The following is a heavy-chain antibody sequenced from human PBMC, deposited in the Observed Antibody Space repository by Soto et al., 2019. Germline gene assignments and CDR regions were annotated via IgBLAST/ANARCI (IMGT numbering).Heavy chain of an antibody. D-gene: IGHD3-22*01. CDR3: PRYYDSSGYYYYGMDV. V-gene: IGHV3-23*01. CDR2: ISGSGGST. CDR1: GFTFSSYA. J-gene: IGHJ6*02. Sequence: SLRLSCAASGFTFSSYAMSWVRQAPGKGLEWVSAISGSGGSTYYADSVKGRFTISRDNSKNTLYLQMNSLRAEDTAVYYCPRYYDSSGYYYYGMDVWGQGTTVTVSS.